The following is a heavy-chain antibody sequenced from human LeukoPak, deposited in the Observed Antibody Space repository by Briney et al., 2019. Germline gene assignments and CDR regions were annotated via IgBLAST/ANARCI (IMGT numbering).Heavy chain of an antibody. CDR1: GYTFTGYY. CDR2: INPNSGGT. D-gene: IGHD5-12*01. J-gene: IGHJ4*02. Sequence: ASVKVSCKTSGYTFTGYYMHWVRQAPGQGLEWMGIINPNSGGTNYAQKFQGRVTMTRDTSISTAYMELSRLRSDDTAAYYYARDALGIVATKPGDYWGQGTLVTVSS. CDR3: ARDALGIVATKPGDY. V-gene: IGHV1-2*02.